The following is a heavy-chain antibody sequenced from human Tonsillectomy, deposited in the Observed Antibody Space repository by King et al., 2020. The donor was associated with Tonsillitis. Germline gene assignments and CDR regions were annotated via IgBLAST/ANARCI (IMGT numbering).Heavy chain of an antibody. CDR2: MSESGGST. Sequence: VQLVESGGGSVQPGGSLRLSCAASGFTFSSYAMSWVRQAPGKGLEWVSAMSESGGSTYYVDSVKGRFTISRDNSKNTLYLQMNSLRAEDTAVYYCAKVLYSRSWYWFDPWGQGTLVTVSS. D-gene: IGHD6-13*01. J-gene: IGHJ5*02. V-gene: IGHV3-23*04. CDR1: GFTFSSYA. CDR3: AKVLYSRSWYWFDP.